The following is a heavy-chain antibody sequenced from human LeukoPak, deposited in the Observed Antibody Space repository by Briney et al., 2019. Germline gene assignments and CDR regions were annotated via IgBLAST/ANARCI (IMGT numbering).Heavy chain of an antibody. CDR1: GDSVSSNSAA. CDR2: TYYRSKWYN. CDR3: ARHRCVGDCYSEIINYFDY. Sequence: QTLSLTCAISGDSVSSNSAAWNWIRQSPSRGLEWLGRTYYRSKWYNDYAVSVKSRITINPDTSKNQFSLQLNSVTAADTAVYYCARHRCVGDCYSEIINYFDYWGQGTLVTVSS. V-gene: IGHV6-1*01. D-gene: IGHD2-21*02. J-gene: IGHJ4*02.